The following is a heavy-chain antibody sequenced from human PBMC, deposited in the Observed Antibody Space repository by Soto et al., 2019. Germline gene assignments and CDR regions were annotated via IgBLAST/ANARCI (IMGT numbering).Heavy chain of an antibody. CDR3: ARDRSTIYGVVTPIDY. CDR2: ISSVGDTI. CDR1: VFTCSPYS. D-gene: IGHD3-3*01. V-gene: IGHV3-48*02. J-gene: IGHJ4*02. Sequence: GSLRLSGAVSVFTCSPYSMNWVRQAPGKGLEWISYISSVGDTIYYADSVRGRFTVSRDNTENSLYLQMDSLRDEDTAVYYCARDRSTIYGVVTPIDYWGQGTLVTVSS.